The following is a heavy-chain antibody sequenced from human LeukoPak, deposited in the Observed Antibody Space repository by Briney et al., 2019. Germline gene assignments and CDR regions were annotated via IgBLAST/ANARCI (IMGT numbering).Heavy chain of an antibody. D-gene: IGHD3-22*01. Sequence: PGGSLRLSCAASGFTFSSYSMNWVRQAPGKGLEWVSSISSSSSYIYYADSVKGRFTISRDNAKNSLYLQMNSLRAEDTAVYYCARVHYYDSSGYTRGTPHYFDYWGQGTLVTVSS. V-gene: IGHV3-21*01. CDR3: ARVHYYDSSGYTRGTPHYFDY. J-gene: IGHJ4*02. CDR2: ISSSSSYI. CDR1: GFTFSSYS.